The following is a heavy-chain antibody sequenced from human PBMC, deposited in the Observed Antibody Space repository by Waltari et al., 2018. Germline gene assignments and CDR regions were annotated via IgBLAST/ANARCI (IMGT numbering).Heavy chain of an antibody. CDR2: IYTSGST. Sequence: QVQLQESGPGLVKPSETLSLTCTVSGGSISSYYWSWIRQPAGKGLEWIGRIYTSGSTNYNPSLKSRVTMSVDTSKNQFSLKLSSVTAADTAVYYCARGQAAAGSSLFDYWGQGTLVTVSS. D-gene: IGHD6-13*01. V-gene: IGHV4-4*07. CDR1: GGSISSYY. J-gene: IGHJ4*02. CDR3: ARGQAAAGSSLFDY.